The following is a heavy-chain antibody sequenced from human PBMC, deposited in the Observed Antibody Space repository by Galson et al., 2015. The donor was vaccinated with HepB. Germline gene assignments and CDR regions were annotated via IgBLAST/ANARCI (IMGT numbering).Heavy chain of an antibody. V-gene: IGHV1-69*04. D-gene: IGHD3-10*01. J-gene: IGHJ4*02. CDR2: ITPLLGMA. CDR3: AGENYGSGSYYNHFDS. CDR1: GGTFSTYT. Sequence: SVKVSCKASGGTFSTYTISWVRQAPGQGLEWMGRITPLLGMADYAQKFQGRVTITADKSTGTAYMELCTLRSEDAAIFYCAGENYGSGSYYNHFDSWGQGTLVTVSS.